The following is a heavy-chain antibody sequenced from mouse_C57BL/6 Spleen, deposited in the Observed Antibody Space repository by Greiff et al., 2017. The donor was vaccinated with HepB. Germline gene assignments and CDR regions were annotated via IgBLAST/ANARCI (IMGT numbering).Heavy chain of an antibody. V-gene: IGHV1-42*01. CDR1: GYSFTGYY. CDR2: INPSTGGT. CDR3: ARKGFDY. Sequence: VQLQQSGPELVKPGASVKISCKASGYSFTGYYMNWVKQSPEKSLESIGEINPSTGGTTYNQKFKAKATLTVDKSSSTAYMQLKSLTSEDSAVYYCARKGFDYWGQGTTLTVSS. J-gene: IGHJ2*01.